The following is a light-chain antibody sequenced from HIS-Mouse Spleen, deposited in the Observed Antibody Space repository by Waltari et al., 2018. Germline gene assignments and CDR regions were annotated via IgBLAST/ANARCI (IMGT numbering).Light chain of an antibody. V-gene: IGLV3-10*01. CDR1: ALSKKY. CDR3: YSTDSSGNHRV. CDR2: EDS. J-gene: IGLJ2*01. Sequence: VSPGQTARITCSGDALSKKYAYWYQQKSGQAPVLVTYEDSKGPTESPGRFSGSSSGTMATLTSRGAQVEDEADYYCYSTDSSGNHRVFGGGTKLAVL.